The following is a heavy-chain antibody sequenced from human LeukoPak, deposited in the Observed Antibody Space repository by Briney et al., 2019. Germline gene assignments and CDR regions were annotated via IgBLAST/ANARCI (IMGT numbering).Heavy chain of an antibody. CDR3: AREAIITMVRGDPGMDV. D-gene: IGHD3-10*01. J-gene: IGHJ6*02. Sequence: GGSLRLSCAASGFTFSSYWMSWVRQAPGKGLEWVANIKQDGSEKYYVDSVKGRFTISRDNAKNSLYLQMNSLRAEDTAVYYCAREAIITMVRGDPGMDVWGQGTTVTVS. V-gene: IGHV3-7*01. CDR2: IKQDGSEK. CDR1: GFTFSSYW.